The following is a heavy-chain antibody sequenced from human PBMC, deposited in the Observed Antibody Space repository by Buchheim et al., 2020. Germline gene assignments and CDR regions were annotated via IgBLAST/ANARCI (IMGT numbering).Heavy chain of an antibody. D-gene: IGHD3-9*01. J-gene: IGHJ6*01. CDR3: AKIVSSYDILTGYLDYYYGMDV. V-gene: IGHV3-30*18. CDR1: GFTFSSYG. Sequence: QVQLVESGGGVVQPGRSLRLSCAASGFTFSSYGMHWVRQAPGKGLEWVAVISYVGSNKYYADSVTGRFTISRDNSKNTLYLQMNSLRAEDTAVYYCAKIVSSYDILTGYLDYYYGMDVWGQGTT. CDR2: ISYVGSNK.